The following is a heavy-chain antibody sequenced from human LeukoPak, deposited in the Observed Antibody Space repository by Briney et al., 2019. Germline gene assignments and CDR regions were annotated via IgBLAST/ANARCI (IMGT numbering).Heavy chain of an antibody. CDR2: ISGSGGST. CDR3: AMKYYYGSGSDSDDAFDI. Sequence: GGSLRLSCAASGFTLSSYAMSWVRQAPGKGLEWVSAISGSGGSTYYADSVKGRFTISRDNSKNTLYLQMNSLRAEDTAVYYCAMKYYYGSGSDSDDAFDIWGQGTMVTVSS. V-gene: IGHV3-23*01. CDR1: GFTLSSYA. D-gene: IGHD3-10*01. J-gene: IGHJ3*02.